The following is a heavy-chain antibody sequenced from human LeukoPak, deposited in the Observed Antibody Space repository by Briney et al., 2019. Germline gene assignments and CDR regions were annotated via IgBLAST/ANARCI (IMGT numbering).Heavy chain of an antibody. CDR2: ISGSGGST. D-gene: IGHD4-17*01. Sequence: GSLRLSSAASGFTFSSYAMSWVRQAPGKGLEWVSAISGSGGSTYYADSVKGRFTISRDNSKNTLYLQMNSLRAEDTAVYYCAKDKTTVTPEGIGMDVWGQGTTVTVSS. V-gene: IGHV3-23*01. CDR3: AKDKTTVTPEGIGMDV. CDR1: GFTFSSYA. J-gene: IGHJ6*02.